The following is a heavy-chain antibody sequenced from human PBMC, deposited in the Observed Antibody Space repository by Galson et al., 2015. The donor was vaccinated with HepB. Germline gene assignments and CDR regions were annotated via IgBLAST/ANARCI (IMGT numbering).Heavy chain of an antibody. CDR3: ARVGGIVATTGYYYYYMDV. D-gene: IGHD5-12*01. V-gene: IGHV1-18*01. J-gene: IGHJ6*03. CDR1: GYTFTSYG. Sequence: SVKVSCKASGYTFTSYGISWVRQAPGQGLEWMGWISAYNGNTNYAQKLQGRVTMTTDTSTSTAYMELRSLRSDDTAVYYCARVGGIVATTGYYYYYMDVWGKGTTVTVSS. CDR2: ISAYNGNT.